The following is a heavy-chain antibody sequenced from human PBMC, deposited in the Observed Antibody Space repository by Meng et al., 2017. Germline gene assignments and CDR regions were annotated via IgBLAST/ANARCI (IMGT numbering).Heavy chain of an antibody. CDR3: AKHITGTSSFDY. D-gene: IGHD1-7*01. Sequence: GPLVESGGGLVQAVGSLVLSGAASGFTFSSSAMSWFRQAPGKGLEWVSAISGSGGSTYYADSVKGRFTISRDNSKNTLYLQMNSLRAEDTAVYYCAKHITGTSSFDYWGQGTLVTVSS. J-gene: IGHJ4*02. CDR2: ISGSGGST. V-gene: IGHV3-23*04. CDR1: GFTFSSSA.